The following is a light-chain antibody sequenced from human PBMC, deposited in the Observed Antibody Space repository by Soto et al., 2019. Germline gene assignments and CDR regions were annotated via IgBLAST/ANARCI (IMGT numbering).Light chain of an antibody. V-gene: IGKV1-27*01. Sequence: DLQMTQSHSTLSASXGNTVTLTXXXSQGFTNYLAWYQQKPGKAPKLLIYAASTLQSGVPPRFSGSGSGTEFTLTINSLEPEDFAVYYCQQRNVWPPITFGQGTRLEIK. CDR2: AAS. CDR3: QQRNVWPPIT. CDR1: QGFTNY. J-gene: IGKJ5*01.